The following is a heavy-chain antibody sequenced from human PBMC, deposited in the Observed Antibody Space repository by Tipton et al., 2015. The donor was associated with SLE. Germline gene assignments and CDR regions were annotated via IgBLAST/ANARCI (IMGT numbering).Heavy chain of an antibody. D-gene: IGHD4-11*01. Sequence: LRLSCTVSGDSINSDGYLWTWICQHPGKALEWIGCIYNSGSSYYSPSLQSRLTMSVDTSKKQFSLKLSSVTAADTAVYFCARCDYSNWDDSWGQGTLVSVSS. V-gene: IGHV4-31*02. J-gene: IGHJ5*01. CDR1: GDSINSDGYL. CDR3: ARCDYSNWDDS. CDR2: IYNSGSS.